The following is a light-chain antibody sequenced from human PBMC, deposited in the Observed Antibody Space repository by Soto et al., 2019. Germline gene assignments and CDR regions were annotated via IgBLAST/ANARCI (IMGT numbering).Light chain of an antibody. CDR1: QTILYSSNNKNQ. CDR3: QQYYSAPYT. V-gene: IGKV4-1*01. J-gene: IGKJ2*01. CDR2: WAS. Sequence: IVMTQSPDSLAVSLGERATINCKSSQTILYSSNNKNQLAWYQQKPGQPPKLLIYWASTRESGVPDRFSGSESGTDFTLTISSLQAEDVAVYYCQQYYSAPYTFGQGTKLEI.